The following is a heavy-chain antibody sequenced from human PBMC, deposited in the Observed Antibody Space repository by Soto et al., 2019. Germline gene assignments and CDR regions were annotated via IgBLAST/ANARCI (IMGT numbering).Heavy chain of an antibody. V-gene: IGHV3-7*01. Sequence: GGSLRLSCAASGFTFSSYWMSWVRQAPGKGLECVANIKHDGSAKNYVDSVKGRFTISRDNTKNSLSLQMNSLTDEDTAVYYCARVGGGVFDYWGQGTLVTVSS. J-gene: IGHJ4*02. CDR1: GFTFSSYW. CDR2: IKHDGSAK. CDR3: ARVGGGVFDY. D-gene: IGHD2-8*02.